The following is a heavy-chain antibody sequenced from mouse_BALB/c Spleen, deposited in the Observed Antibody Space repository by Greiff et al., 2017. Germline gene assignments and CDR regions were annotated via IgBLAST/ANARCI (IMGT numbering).Heavy chain of an antibody. CDR2: ISTYYGNT. D-gene: IGHD1-2*01. V-gene: IGHV1-67*01. CDR3: ARGITTATGDAMDY. Sequence: VQLQQSGPELVRPGVSVKISCKGSSYTFTDYAMHWVKQSHAKSLEWIGVISTYYGNTNYNQKFKGKATMTVDKSSSTAYMELARLTSEDSAVYYCARGITTATGDAMDYWGQGTSVTVSS. CDR1: SYTFTDYA. J-gene: IGHJ4*01.